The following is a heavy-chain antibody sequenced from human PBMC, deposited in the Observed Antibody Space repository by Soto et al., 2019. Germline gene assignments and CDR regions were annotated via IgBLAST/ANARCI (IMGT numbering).Heavy chain of an antibody. CDR2: ISGSGGST. V-gene: IGHV3-23*01. J-gene: IGHJ4*02. Sequence: EVQLLESGGGLVQPGGSLRLSCAASGFTFSSYAMSWVRQAPGKGLEWVSAISGSGGSTYYADSVKGRFTISRDNSKNTLYLQMNSLRAEDTAVYYCATFPIFPPHFDYWGQGTLVTVSS. CDR1: GFTFSSYA. CDR3: ATFPIFPPHFDY. D-gene: IGHD3-3*02.